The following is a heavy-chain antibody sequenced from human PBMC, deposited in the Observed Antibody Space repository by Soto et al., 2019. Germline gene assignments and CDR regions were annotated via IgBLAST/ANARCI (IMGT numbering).Heavy chain of an antibody. D-gene: IGHD3-9*01. J-gene: IGHJ3*02. Sequence: SQTLSLTCAISGYSVSSNSAAWNWIRQSPSRGLEWLGRTYYRSKWYNDYAVSVKSRITINPDTSKNQFSLQLNSVTPEDTAVYYCARQGPYYDILTGSPGAFDIWGQGTMVTVSS. V-gene: IGHV6-1*01. CDR2: TYYRSKWYN. CDR3: ARQGPYYDILTGSPGAFDI. CDR1: GYSVSSNSAA.